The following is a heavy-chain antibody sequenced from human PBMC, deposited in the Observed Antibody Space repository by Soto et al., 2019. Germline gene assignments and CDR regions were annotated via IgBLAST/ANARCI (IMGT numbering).Heavy chain of an antibody. J-gene: IGHJ4*02. Sequence: EVQLVESGGGLVQPGGSLRLSCAASGFTFSSYWMSWVRQAPGKGLEWVANIKQDGSEKYYVDSVKGRFTISRDNSKNTLYLQMNSLRAEDTAVYYCAKPQVKNRAMAYLDFDYWGQGTLVTVSS. V-gene: IGHV3-7*03. CDR1: GFTFSSYW. D-gene: IGHD5-18*01. CDR2: IKQDGSEK. CDR3: AKPQVKNRAMAYLDFDY.